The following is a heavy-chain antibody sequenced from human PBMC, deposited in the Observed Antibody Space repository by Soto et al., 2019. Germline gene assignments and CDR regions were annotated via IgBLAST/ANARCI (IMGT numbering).Heavy chain of an antibody. CDR2: IYYKGSV. CDR1: GASISSYY. D-gene: IGHD3-22*01. J-gene: IGHJ4*02. Sequence: PSETLSLTCTVSGASISSYYWSWIRQPPGKRLEWIGYIYYKGSVNYNPSLQSRVTISVDMSKNQLSLKLTSVTAADTAVYYCARENYPEADSSGFDYWGQGILVTVSS. CDR3: ARENYPEADSSGFDY. V-gene: IGHV4-59*01.